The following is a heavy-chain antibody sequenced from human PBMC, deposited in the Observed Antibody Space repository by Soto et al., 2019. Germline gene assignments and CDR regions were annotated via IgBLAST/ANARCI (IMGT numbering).Heavy chain of an antibody. CDR3: YLARDYFDY. V-gene: IGHV3-33*01. CDR1: GFTFSSYG. J-gene: IGHJ4*02. CDR2: IWYDGSNK. Sequence: QVQLVESGGGVVQPGRSLRLSCAASGFTFSSYGMHWVRQAPGKGLEWVAVIWYDGSNKYYADSVKGRFTISRDNSKNTLYLKMNRLIAEDTAVYYCYLARDYFDYWGQGTLVTVSS.